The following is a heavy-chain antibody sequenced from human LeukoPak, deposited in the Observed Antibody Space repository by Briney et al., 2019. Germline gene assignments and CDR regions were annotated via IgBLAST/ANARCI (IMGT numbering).Heavy chain of an antibody. D-gene: IGHD3-22*01. V-gene: IGHV3-23*01. CDR2: ISGSGDST. Sequence: GGSLRLSCAVSGFTFSGYAMSWVRQAPGKGLEWVSVISGSGDSTYYADSVEGRFTISRDNSKNTLYLQMNSLRAEDTAVYYCAKGHDSSGYSQTFFDYWGQGTLVTVSS. CDR1: GFTFSGYA. J-gene: IGHJ4*02. CDR3: AKGHDSSGYSQTFFDY.